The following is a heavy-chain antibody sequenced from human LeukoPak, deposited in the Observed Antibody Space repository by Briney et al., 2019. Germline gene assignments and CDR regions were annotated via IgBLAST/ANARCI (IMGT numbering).Heavy chain of an antibody. CDR2: INPNSGGT. D-gene: IGHD2-15*01. Sequence: ASAKVSCKASGYTFTGYYIHWVRQAPGQGLEWMGWINPNSGGTNYAQSFQGRVTMTRDTSSSTAHMELSRLRSDDTAVYYCARGDCSVSGCHGGNWFDPWGQGTLVTVSS. CDR1: GYTFTGYY. J-gene: IGHJ5*02. V-gene: IGHV1-2*02. CDR3: ARGDCSVSGCHGGNWFDP.